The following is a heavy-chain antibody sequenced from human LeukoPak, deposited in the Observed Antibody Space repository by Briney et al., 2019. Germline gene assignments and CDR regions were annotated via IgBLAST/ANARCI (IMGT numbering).Heavy chain of an antibody. Sequence: PSETLSLTCAVYGGSFNGYSWSWIRQTPGRGLEWIGEIIHTGSTKYNPSLSSGVTISVDTSKSQFSLKLSSVTAADTAVYYCARAVRGGLSYYYYYMDVWGKGTTVTISS. CDR1: GGSFNGYS. V-gene: IGHV4-34*12. CDR3: ARAVRGGLSYYYYYMDV. CDR2: IIHTGST. J-gene: IGHJ6*03. D-gene: IGHD3-10*02.